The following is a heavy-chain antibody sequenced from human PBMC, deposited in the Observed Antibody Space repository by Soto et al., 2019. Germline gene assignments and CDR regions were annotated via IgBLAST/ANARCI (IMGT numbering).Heavy chain of an antibody. CDR1: GYTFTSYD. CDR2: MNPNSGNT. J-gene: IGHJ6*02. Sequence: ASVEVSFKASGYTFTSYDINWLRQSTGQGLEWMGWMNPNSGNTGYAQKFQGRVTMTRNTSISTAYMELSSLRSEDTAVYYCARGDSSSLFNYYYGMDVWGQGTTVTVSS. CDR3: ARGDSSSLFNYYYGMDV. D-gene: IGHD6-13*01. V-gene: IGHV1-8*01.